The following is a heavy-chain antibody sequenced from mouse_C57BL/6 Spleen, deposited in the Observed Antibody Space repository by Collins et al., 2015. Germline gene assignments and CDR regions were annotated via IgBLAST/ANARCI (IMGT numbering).Heavy chain of an antibody. CDR3: ARGDYYEAMDY. J-gene: IGHJ4*01. CDR2: IYPGDGDT. V-gene: IGHV1-87*01. D-gene: IGHD1-1*01. CDR1: GYTFTSYW. Sequence: QVQLQQSGAELARPGASVKLSCKAPGYTFTSYWMQWVKQRPGQGLEWIGAIYPGDGDTRYTQKFKGKATLTADKSSSTAYMQLSSLASEDSAVYYCARGDYYEAMDYWGQGTSVTVSS.